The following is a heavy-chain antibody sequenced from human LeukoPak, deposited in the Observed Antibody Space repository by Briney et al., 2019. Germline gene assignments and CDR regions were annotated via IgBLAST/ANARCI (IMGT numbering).Heavy chain of an antibody. CDR3: ARLDDYGDYVCDY. Sequence: GGSLRLSCAASGFTFSSYSMNWVRHAPGKGLEWVSYISSSSSTIYYADSVKGRFTISRDNAKNSLYLQMNSLRAEDTAVYYCARLDDYGDYVCDYWGQGTLVTVS. J-gene: IGHJ4*02. CDR2: ISSSSSTI. CDR1: GFTFSSYS. V-gene: IGHV3-48*01. D-gene: IGHD4-17*01.